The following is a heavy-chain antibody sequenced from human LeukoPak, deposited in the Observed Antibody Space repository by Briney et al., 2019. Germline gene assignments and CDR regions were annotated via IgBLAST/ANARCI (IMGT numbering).Heavy chain of an antibody. CDR3: AKETNYDILTGYYFQH. CDR1: GFTFDDYA. V-gene: IGHV3-9*01. J-gene: IGHJ1*01. CDR2: INWNSDSI. D-gene: IGHD3-9*01. Sequence: GGSLRLSCAVSGFTFDDYAMHWVRQVPGKGLEWVSGINWNSDSIGYADSVKGRFTTSRDNAKNTLYLQMNSLRAEDTAVYYCAKETNYDILTGYYFQHWGQGTLVTVSS.